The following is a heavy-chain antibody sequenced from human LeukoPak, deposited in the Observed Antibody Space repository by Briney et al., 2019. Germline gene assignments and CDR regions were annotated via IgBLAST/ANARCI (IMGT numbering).Heavy chain of an antibody. V-gene: IGHV3-23*01. CDR3: AKAGWLRLGSPNGYYYMDV. J-gene: IGHJ6*03. D-gene: IGHD5-12*01. CDR1: GFTFSSYA. Sequence: TGGSLRLSCAASGFTFSSYAMSWVRQAPGKGLEWVSAIIDSGGSTYYADSVKGRFTISRDNSKNTLYLQMNSLRAEDTAVYYCAKAGWLRLGSPNGYYYMDVWGKGTTVTISS. CDR2: IIDSGGST.